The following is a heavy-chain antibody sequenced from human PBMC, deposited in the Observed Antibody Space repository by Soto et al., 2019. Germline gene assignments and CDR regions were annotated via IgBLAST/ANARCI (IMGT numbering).Heavy chain of an antibody. CDR1: GESFSGYY. CDR3: VRNFDS. J-gene: IGHJ4*02. Sequence: QVQLQQWGAGLLKPSETLSLTCAIYGESFSGYYWGWIRQPPGKGLEWIGDVNHSGTTNYNPSLTSRVTISVDTSKNQFSLKLSSVTAADTAVYFCVRNFDSWGQGTLVTVSS. CDR2: VNHSGTT. V-gene: IGHV4-34*01.